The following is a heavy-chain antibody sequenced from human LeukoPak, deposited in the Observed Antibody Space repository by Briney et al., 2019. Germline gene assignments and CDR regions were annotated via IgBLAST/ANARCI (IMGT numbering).Heavy chain of an antibody. CDR2: ITSSSASI. J-gene: IGHJ4*02. CDR1: GFTFSTYS. CDR3: ARTYYDILTGYNPYFDY. Sequence: GGSLRLSCAASGFTFSTYSMNWVRQAPGKGLEWVSFITSSSASIYYADSVKGRFTISRDNAKNSLYLQMNSLRAEDTAVYYCARTYYDILTGYNPYFDYWGQGTLVTVSS. D-gene: IGHD3-9*01. V-gene: IGHV3-21*01.